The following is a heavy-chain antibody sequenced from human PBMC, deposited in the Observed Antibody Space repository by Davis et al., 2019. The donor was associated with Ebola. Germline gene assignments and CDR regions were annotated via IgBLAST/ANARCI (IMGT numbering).Heavy chain of an antibody. J-gene: IGHJ3*02. CDR1: GNIFASHW. D-gene: IGHD2-8*02. Sequence: GESLKISCKDSGNIFASHWIGWVRQMPGKGLGWMGIIYTGDSATRYSPSFRGQVTISAAKSIKTAFLHWSSLKASDTATYYCASLRRTITGMDDGFDIWGQGTMVTVSS. CDR2: IYTGDSAT. CDR3: ASLRRTITGMDDGFDI. V-gene: IGHV5-51*01.